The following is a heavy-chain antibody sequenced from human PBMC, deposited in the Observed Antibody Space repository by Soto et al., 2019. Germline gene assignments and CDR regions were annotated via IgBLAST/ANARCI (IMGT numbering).Heavy chain of an antibody. CDR1: GYFFTNYW. V-gene: IGHV5-51*01. CDR2: IYAGDCET. CDR3: ARRGGTYAGPPDY. D-gene: IGHD1-26*01. J-gene: IGHJ4*01. Sequence: GASLKISCMGSGYFFTNYWIAWVRQMPGKGLEWMGMIYAGDCETKISPSVQGQVARSFDRSSNTAYLQWSTLKASDTAIYFCARRGGTYAGPPDYWGQGPLVTVSS.